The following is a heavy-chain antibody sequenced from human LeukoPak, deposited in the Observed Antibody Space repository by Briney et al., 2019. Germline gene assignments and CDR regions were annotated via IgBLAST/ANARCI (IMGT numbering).Heavy chain of an antibody. Sequence: ASVTVSCKASGYTFTSYDINWVRQAPGQGLEWMGWMNPNSGNTGYAQKFQGRVTMTRNTSISTAYMELSSLRSEDTAVYYCARLADFFDAFDIWGQGTMVTVSS. CDR3: ARLADFFDAFDI. CDR2: MNPNSGNT. V-gene: IGHV1-8*01. CDR1: GYTFTSYD. D-gene: IGHD2/OR15-2a*01. J-gene: IGHJ3*02.